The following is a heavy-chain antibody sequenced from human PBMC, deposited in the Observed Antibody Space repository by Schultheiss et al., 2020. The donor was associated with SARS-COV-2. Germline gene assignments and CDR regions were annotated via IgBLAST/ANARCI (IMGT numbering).Heavy chain of an antibody. V-gene: IGHV1-18*01. D-gene: IGHD6-13*01. CDR2: INPNSGGT. CDR3: AREDQYSSSWYYYYGMDV. J-gene: IGHJ6*02. Sequence: ASVKVSCKASGYTFTSYDINWVRQATGEGLEWMGWINPNSGGTNYAQKLQGRVTMTTDTSTSTAYMELRSLRSDDTAVYYCAREDQYSSSWYYYYGMDVWGQGTAVTVSS. CDR1: GYTFTSYD.